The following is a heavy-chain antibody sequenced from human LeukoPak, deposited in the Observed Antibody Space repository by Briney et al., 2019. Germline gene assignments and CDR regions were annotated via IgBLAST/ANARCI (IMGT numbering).Heavy chain of an antibody. Sequence: GGSLRLSCAASGFTFSNYAMSWVRQAPGKGLEWVAAKSNDGNKKYYADSVKGRFTISRDNPKNTLFLQMNSLRAEDTAVYYCAKEGWDKSYWYGRIDYWGQGTLVTVSS. CDR2: KSNDGNKK. D-gene: IGHD2-8*02. J-gene: IGHJ4*02. CDR1: GFTFSNYA. CDR3: AKEGWDKSYWYGRIDY. V-gene: IGHV3-30*18.